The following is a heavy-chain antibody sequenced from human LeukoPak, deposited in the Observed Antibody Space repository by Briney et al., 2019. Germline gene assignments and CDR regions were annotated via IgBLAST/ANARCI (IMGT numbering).Heavy chain of an antibody. Sequence: PGGSLRLSCAASGFTFSSYAMTWVRQAPGKGLEWVSTISGSGGSTYYADSVKGRFSISRDNSKNTLYLQMNSLRAEDTAVYYCAKATTIFGVVIPDYWGQGTLVTVSS. J-gene: IGHJ4*02. V-gene: IGHV3-23*01. CDR1: GFTFSSYA. D-gene: IGHD3-3*01. CDR2: ISGSGGST. CDR3: AKATTIFGVVIPDY.